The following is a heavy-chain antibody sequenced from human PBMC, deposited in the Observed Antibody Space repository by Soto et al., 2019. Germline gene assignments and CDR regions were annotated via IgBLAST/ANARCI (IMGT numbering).Heavy chain of an antibody. CDR1: GFTVSSNY. V-gene: IGHV3-53*01. Sequence: GSLRLSCAASGFTVSSNYMSWVRQAPGKGLEWVSVIYSGGSTYYADSVKGRFTISRDQCNNTLYLQMSSLRVDDTAVYYCASSRWIVGVSPLLDHWGQGTLVTVSS. D-gene: IGHD2-15*01. J-gene: IGHJ4*02. CDR3: ASSRWIVGVSPLLDH. CDR2: IYSGGST.